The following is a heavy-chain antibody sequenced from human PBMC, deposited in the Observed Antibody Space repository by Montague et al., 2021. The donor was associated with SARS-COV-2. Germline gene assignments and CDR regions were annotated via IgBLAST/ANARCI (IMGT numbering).Heavy chain of an antibody. CDR2: INHSGST. V-gene: IGHV4-34*01. J-gene: IGHJ4*02. CDR1: GGSFSGYY. CDR3: ARGGGYSYGALDY. Sequence: SETLSLTCVVYGGSFSGYYWSWIRQPPGKGLEWNGEINHSGSTYYNPSLNSRVTISVDTSKKQFSLRLNSVTAADTAVYYCARGGGYSYGALDYWGQGTLVTVSS. D-gene: IGHD5-18*01.